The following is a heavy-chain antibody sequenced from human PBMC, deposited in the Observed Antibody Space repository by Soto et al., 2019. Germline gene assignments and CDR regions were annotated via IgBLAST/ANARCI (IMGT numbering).Heavy chain of an antibody. D-gene: IGHD3-16*02. Sequence: EVQLLESGGGLIQPGGSLRLSCAASGFTFTTYAMRWVRQAPGKGLEWVSAISASGDITYYADSVKGRFTISRDSSKNTLDLQMNVLRAEDTAIYYCALDSNFITCVSNHWGQGTLVTVYS. CDR1: GFTFTTYA. CDR2: ISASGDIT. V-gene: IGHV3-23*01. J-gene: IGHJ5*02. CDR3: ALDSNFITCVSNH.